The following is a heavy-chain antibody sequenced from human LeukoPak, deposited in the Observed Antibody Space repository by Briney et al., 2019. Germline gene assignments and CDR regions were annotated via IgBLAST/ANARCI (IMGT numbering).Heavy chain of an antibody. CDR3: ARYDGYSVYYYYYGMDV. CDR2: IKQDGSEK. J-gene: IGHJ6*02. Sequence: PGGSLRLSCAASGFTFGSYWMSWVRQAPGKGLEWVANIKQDGSEKYYVDSVKGRFTISRDNAKNSLYLQMNSLRAEDTAVYYCARYDGYSVYYYYYGMDVWGQGTTVTVSS. D-gene: IGHD5-24*01. CDR1: GFTFGSYW. V-gene: IGHV3-7*01.